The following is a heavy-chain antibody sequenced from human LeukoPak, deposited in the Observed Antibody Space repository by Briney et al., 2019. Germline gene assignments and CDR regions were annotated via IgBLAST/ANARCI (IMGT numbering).Heavy chain of an antibody. D-gene: IGHD3-3*01. J-gene: IGHJ6*02. CDR3: ARDQVPDYDFWSGYLSSYGMDV. V-gene: IGHV3-53*01. Sequence: GGSLRLSCAASGFTVSSNYMSWVRQAPGKGLEWVSVIYSGGSTYYADSVKGRFTISGDNSKNTLYLQMNSLRAEDTAVYYCARDQVPDYDFWSGYLSSYGMDVWGQGATVTVSS. CDR2: IYSGGST. CDR1: GFTVSSNY.